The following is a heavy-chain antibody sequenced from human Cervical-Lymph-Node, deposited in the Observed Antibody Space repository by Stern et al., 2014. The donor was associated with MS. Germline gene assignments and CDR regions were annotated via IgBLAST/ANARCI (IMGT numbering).Heavy chain of an antibody. Sequence: QVQLGQSGAEVKKPGASVKVSCKASGYTFTSYYMHWVRQAPGQGLEWMGIINPSGGSTSYAQKFQGRVTMTRDTSTSTVYMELSSLRSEDTAVYYCASSEAVAGTFDYWGQGTLVTVSS. CDR1: GYTFTSYY. CDR2: INPSGGST. V-gene: IGHV1-46*03. CDR3: ASSEAVAGTFDY. D-gene: IGHD6-19*01. J-gene: IGHJ4*02.